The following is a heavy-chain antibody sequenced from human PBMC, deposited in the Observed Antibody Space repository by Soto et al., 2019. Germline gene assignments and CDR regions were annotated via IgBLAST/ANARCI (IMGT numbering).Heavy chain of an antibody. CDR2: ICGSGSNI. J-gene: IGHJ5*02. D-gene: IGHD2-21*01. Sequence: EVLLLESGGGLVQPGGSLRLSCVASGFTFDNYEMSWVRQTPGKGLEWVATICGSGSNIYYDDSVKGRFTVSRANSKNMVLLRMTSLGAENSALYYCAARADAYDRASFDPWCESTLVTVSS. CDR3: AARADAYDRASFDP. CDR1: GFTFDNYE. V-gene: IGHV3-23*01.